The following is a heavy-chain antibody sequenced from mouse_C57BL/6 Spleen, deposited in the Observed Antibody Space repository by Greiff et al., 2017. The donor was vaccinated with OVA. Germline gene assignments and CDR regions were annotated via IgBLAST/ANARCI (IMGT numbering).Heavy chain of an antibody. D-gene: IGHD1-1*01. V-gene: IGHV1-80*01. J-gene: IGHJ4*01. CDR1: GYAFSSYW. CDR2: IYPGDGDT. CDR3: ARDYGSSYVAMDY. Sequence: VQLQQSGAELVKRGASVKISCKASGYAFSSYWMNWVKQRPGRGLEWIGQIYPGDGDTNYNGKFKGKATLTADKSSSTAYMQLSSLTSEDSAVYFCARDYGSSYVAMDYWGQGTSVTVSS.